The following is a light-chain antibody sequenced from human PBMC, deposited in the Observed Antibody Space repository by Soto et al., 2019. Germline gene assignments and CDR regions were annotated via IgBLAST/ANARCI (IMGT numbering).Light chain of an antibody. Sequence: SFELTQPPSVSVAPGKTARITCGGNNIGSKSVHWYQQKPGQAPGLVIYYDSDRPSGIPERFSGSNSGNTATLTISRVEAGDEADYDCQVWDSSSDPHVVFGGGTKVTVL. CDR3: QVWDSSSDPHVV. CDR1: NIGSKS. CDR2: YDS. V-gene: IGLV3-21*04. J-gene: IGLJ2*01.